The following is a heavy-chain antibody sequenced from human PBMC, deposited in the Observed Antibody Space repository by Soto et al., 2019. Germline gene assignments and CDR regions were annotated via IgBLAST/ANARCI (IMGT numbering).Heavy chain of an antibody. CDR2: IYYSGST. CDR1: GGSISSGDYY. D-gene: IGHD2-8*01. V-gene: IGHV4-30-4*01. Sequence: SEALSLTCTVSGGSISSGDYYWSWIRQPPGKGLEWIGYIYYSGSTYYNPSLKSRVTISVDTSKNQFSLKLSSVTAADTAVYYCARDHQAPSMLYEYGMDVWGQGTTVTVSS. J-gene: IGHJ6*02. CDR3: ARDHQAPSMLYEYGMDV.